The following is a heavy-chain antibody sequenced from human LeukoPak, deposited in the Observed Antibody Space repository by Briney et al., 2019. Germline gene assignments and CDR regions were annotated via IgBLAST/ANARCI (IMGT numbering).Heavy chain of an antibody. CDR1: GFTFSSYN. D-gene: IGHD2-21*02. CDR2: ISSNSRSYI. J-gene: IGHJ4*02. Sequence: GGFLRLSCAASGFTFSSYNMNWVRKAPGKGLEGVSSISSNSRSYIYYAASVKGRFTTPRDNANNSLYMQMNSLTAEATAVYYSARDLVVVXGISDYXXQGTLVTVXS. V-gene: IGHV3-21*01. CDR3: ARDLVVVXGISDY.